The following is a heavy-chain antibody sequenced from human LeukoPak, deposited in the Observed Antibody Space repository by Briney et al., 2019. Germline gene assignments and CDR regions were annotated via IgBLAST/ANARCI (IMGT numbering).Heavy chain of an antibody. CDR2: IYYSGST. CDR1: GGSISSSSYY. V-gene: IGHV4-39*01. D-gene: IGHD3-10*01. J-gene: IGHJ1*01. Sequence: SSETLSLTCTVSGGSISSSSYYCGWIRQPPGKGLEWIGSIYYSGSTYYNPSLKSRVTISVDTSKNQFSLKLSSVTAADTAVYYCARLPYYYGSGSYSNFSPHWGQGTLVTVSS. CDR3: ARLPYYYGSGSYSNFSPH.